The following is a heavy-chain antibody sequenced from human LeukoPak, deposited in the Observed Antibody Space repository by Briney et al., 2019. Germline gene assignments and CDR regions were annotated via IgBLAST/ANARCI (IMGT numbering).Heavy chain of an antibody. D-gene: IGHD1-26*01. CDR2: IYPGDSDT. Sequence: GESLKISCKGSGYSFTSYWIGWVRQMPGKGLEWMGIIYPGDSDTRYSPSFQGQVTISADKSISTAYLQWSSLKASDTAMYYCARKGIVGAPPLYYFDYWGQGTLVTVSS. V-gene: IGHV5-51*01. CDR3: ARKGIVGAPPLYYFDY. J-gene: IGHJ4*02. CDR1: GYSFTSYW.